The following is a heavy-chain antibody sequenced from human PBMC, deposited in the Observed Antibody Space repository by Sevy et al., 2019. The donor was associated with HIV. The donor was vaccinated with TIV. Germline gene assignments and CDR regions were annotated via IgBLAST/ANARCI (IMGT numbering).Heavy chain of an antibody. J-gene: IGHJ4*02. Sequence: GGSLRLSCVVSGFTFSKYPMNWVRQAPGKGVEWVSSISSSSNYIYYGHSVKGRFTISRDNAKNSLYLQMNSLRADDTAVYYCARDGGCSSTACLLYFDYWGQGTLVTVSS. V-gene: IGHV3-21*01. CDR3: ARDGGCSSTACLLYFDY. CDR2: ISSSSNYI. D-gene: IGHD2-2*01. CDR1: GFTFSKYP.